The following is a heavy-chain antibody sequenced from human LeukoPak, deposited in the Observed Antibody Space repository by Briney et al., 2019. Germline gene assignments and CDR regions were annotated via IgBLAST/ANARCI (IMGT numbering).Heavy chain of an antibody. CDR1: GFTFSDYW. Sequence: GGSLRLSCAASGFTFSDYWMHWVRQTPGKGLVWVSRINSDGSSTSYADSVKGRFTISRDNAKNSLYLQMNSLRAEDTAVYYCARALVATIYGNFDYWGQGTLVTVSS. V-gene: IGHV3-74*01. D-gene: IGHD5-12*01. J-gene: IGHJ4*02. CDR3: ARALVATIYGNFDY. CDR2: INSDGSST.